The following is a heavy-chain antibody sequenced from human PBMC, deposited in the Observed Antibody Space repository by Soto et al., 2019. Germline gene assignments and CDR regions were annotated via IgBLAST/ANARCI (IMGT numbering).Heavy chain of an antibody. V-gene: IGHV3-30*18. J-gene: IGHJ6*02. D-gene: IGHD3-9*01. Sequence: LRLSCAASGFTFSSYGMHWVRQAPGKGLEWVAVISYDGSNKYYADSVKGRFTISRDNSKNMLYLQMNSLRAEDTAVYYCAKDRRDILTGHYAGYYYYGMDVWGQGTTVTVSS. CDR2: ISYDGSNK. CDR1: GFTFSSYG. CDR3: AKDRRDILTGHYAGYYYYGMDV.